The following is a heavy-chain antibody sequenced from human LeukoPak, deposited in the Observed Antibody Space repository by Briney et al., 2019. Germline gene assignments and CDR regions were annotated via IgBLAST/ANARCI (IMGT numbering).Heavy chain of an antibody. CDR3: AREVITPGDSDGFDL. CDR2: IHYDGRA. D-gene: IGHD2-2*01. V-gene: IGHV4-30-4*08. CDR1: GGSISSGDYY. Sequence: PSETLSLTCTVSGGSISSGDYYWSWIRQPPGKGLEWIGYIHYDGRAHYNPSLKSRVSMSLDMSKNQFSLSLSSVTAADTAIYYCAREVITPGDSDGFDLWGQGTMVSVSS. J-gene: IGHJ3*01.